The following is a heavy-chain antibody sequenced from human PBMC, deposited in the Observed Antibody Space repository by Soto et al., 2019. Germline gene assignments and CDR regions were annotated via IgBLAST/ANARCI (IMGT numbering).Heavy chain of an antibody. CDR1: GDSISSGGFP. CDR2: VYRTGAT. Sequence: QLQLQESGSGLVETAQTLSLTCIVSGDSISSGGFPWTWIRQSTGKVLEWIGYVYRTGATSYNPSLESRASISVDTSRNQFSLKLMSVTPADSAVYFCARDSYAMSSFALDVWGRGTAVTVSS. CDR3: ARDSYAMSSFALDV. D-gene: IGHD2-2*01. V-gene: IGHV4-30-2*06. J-gene: IGHJ6*02.